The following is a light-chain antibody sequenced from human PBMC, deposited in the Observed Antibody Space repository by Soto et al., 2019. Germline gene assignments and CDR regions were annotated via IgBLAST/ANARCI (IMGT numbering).Light chain of an antibody. V-gene: IGLV2-23*01. CDR1: SSDVGSYNL. CDR3: CSYAGSSTPSYV. Sequence: QSVLTQPASVSGSPGQSITISCTGTSSDVGSYNLVSWYQQHPGKAPKLMIYEGSKRPSGVSNRFSGSKSGNTASQTISGLQAEDEADYYCCSYAGSSTPSYVFGTGTKVTVL. J-gene: IGLJ1*01. CDR2: EGS.